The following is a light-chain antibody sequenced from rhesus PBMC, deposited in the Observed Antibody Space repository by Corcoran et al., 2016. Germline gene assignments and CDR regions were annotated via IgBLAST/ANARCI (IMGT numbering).Light chain of an antibody. Sequence: DIQMTQSPSSLSASVGDRVTITCRASQGISSYLAWYQQKPGKAPKLLIYAASTLQSGVPSRFSGSGSGTDLTLTISSLQPEYFATYYYQQYSSRPYTFGQGAKVEIE. CDR2: AAS. J-gene: IGKJ2*01. CDR1: QGISSY. CDR3: QQYSSRPYT. V-gene: IGKV1-25*02.